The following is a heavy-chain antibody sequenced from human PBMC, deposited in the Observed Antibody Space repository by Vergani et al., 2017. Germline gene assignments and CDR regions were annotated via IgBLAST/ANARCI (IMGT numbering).Heavy chain of an antibody. J-gene: IGHJ4*02. CDR3: ARQNPYGSAHVDF. Sequence: QVDLQESGPGLVKSSETLSLHCAVSGYSVGSGYYWGWIRHPPGRGLEWIGCVHRNGNTYYTSSLRSRATISRDTSKNQFPRRLTSVTAADTAVYYCARQNPYGSAHVDFWGRGVLVTVSA. V-gene: IGHV4-38-2*01. CDR2: VHRNGNT. D-gene: IGHD3-10*01. CDR1: GYSVGSGYY.